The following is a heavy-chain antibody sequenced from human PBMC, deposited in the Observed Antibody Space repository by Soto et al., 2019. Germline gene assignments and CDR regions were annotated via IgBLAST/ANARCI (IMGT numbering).Heavy chain of an antibody. CDR1: GFTLSNFA. CDR3: ARDEDYYASSGYYRFDQ. V-gene: IGHV3-23*01. Sequence: EVQVLESGGGLVQPGRSLRLSCAASGFTLSNFAMSWVRQAPGKGLEWVAVISDRGGSTDYAASVKGRFTISRDNSNNTVYLQMNNLRAEDTAVYYCARDEDYYASSGYYRFDQWGQGTLVTVSS. CDR2: ISDRGGST. D-gene: IGHD3-22*01. J-gene: IGHJ4*02.